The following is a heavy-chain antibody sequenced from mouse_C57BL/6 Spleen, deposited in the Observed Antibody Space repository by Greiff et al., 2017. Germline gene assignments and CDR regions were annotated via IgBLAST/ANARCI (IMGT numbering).Heavy chain of an antibody. CDR3: ARSRGDSYYFDY. V-gene: IGHV1-39*01. J-gene: IGHJ2*01. CDR2: INPNYGTT. D-gene: IGHD3-3*01. Sequence: LMESGPELVKPGASVKIFCKASGYSFPEYNMNRVKQSNGKSLEWIGVINPNYGTTSYKQKFKGKATLTVDQSSSTAYMQLNSLTSEDSAVYYCARSRGDSYYFDYWGQGTTLTVAS. CDR1: GYSFPEYN.